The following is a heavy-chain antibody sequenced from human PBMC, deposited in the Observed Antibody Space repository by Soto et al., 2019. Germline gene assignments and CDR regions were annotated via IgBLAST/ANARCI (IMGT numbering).Heavy chain of an antibody. CDR3: ATDSIPYSSSYDLYH. CDR2: MTATGVSI. D-gene: IGHD6-6*01. V-gene: IGHV3-23*01. J-gene: IGHJ5*02. Sequence: EVQLLESGGVLVQPGGSLRLSWVASGFSFSGYAMSWVRQAPGKGRVWVSSMTATGVSIYYADSVRGRFTISRDNSKNTLYLQMSSLRAEDTARYDCATDSIPYSSSYDLYHWGRGALVTVSS. CDR1: GFSFSGYA.